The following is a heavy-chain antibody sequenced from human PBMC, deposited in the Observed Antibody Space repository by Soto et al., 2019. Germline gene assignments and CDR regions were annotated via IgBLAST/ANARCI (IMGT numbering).Heavy chain of an antibody. CDR2: IYYSGST. V-gene: IGHV4-59*08. CDR3: ARHYYGSESYSNRYYYFMDV. J-gene: IGHJ6*03. D-gene: IGHD3-10*01. Sequence: QVQLQESGPGLVKPSETLSLTCTVSGGSISSYYWSWIRQPPGKGLEWIGYIYYSGSTNYNPSLKRRVTISVDTSKNQFSLNHGSVTAADTDVYYCARHYYGSESYSNRYYYFMDVWGKGTTVTVSS. CDR1: GGSISSYY.